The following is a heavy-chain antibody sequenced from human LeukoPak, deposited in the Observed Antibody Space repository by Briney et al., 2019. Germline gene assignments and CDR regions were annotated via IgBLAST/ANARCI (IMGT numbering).Heavy chain of an antibody. CDR2: IIPIFGTA. Sequence: GSSVKVSCKASGGTFSSYAISWVRQAPGQGLEWMGGIIPIFGTANYAQKFQGRVTITTDESTSTAYMELSSLRSGDTAVYYCARIAAAGNRRLNYWGQGTLVTVSS. CDR3: ARIAAAGNRRLNY. V-gene: IGHV1-69*05. D-gene: IGHD6-13*01. J-gene: IGHJ4*02. CDR1: GGTFSSYA.